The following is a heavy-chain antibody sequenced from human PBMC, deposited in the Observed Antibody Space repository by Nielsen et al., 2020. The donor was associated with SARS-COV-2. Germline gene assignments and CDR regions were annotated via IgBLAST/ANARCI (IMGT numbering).Heavy chain of an antibody. J-gene: IGHJ6*02. CDR1: GGSFISYY. Sequence: SDILSLTFTAPGGSFISYYWSWSRQPAGKGLEWIGRIYTSGSTNYNPSLKSRVTMSVDTSKNQFSLKLGSVTAADTAVYYCARGELAYCGGDCYLPGMDVWGQGTTVTVSS. V-gene: IGHV4-4*07. CDR2: IYTSGST. CDR3: ARGELAYCGGDCYLPGMDV. D-gene: IGHD2-21*02.